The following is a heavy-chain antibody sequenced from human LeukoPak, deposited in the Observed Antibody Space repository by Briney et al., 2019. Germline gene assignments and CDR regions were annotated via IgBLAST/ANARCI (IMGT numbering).Heavy chain of an antibody. J-gene: IGHJ4*02. CDR2: INPNSGGT. Sequence: ASVKVSCKASGYTFTGYYMHWVRRAPGQGLEWMGCINPNSGGTNYAQKFQGRVTMTRDTSISTAYMELSRLRSDDTAVYYCARDYGDYALDYWGQGTLVTVSS. CDR3: ARDYGDYALDY. D-gene: IGHD4-17*01. V-gene: IGHV1-2*02. CDR1: GYTFTGYY.